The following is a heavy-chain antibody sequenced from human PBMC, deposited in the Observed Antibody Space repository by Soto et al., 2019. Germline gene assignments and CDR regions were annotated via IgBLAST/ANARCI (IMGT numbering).Heavy chain of an antibody. J-gene: IGHJ5*02. Sequence: PSETLSLTCTVSGGSVDRGDYYWTWIRQPPGKGLEWIAYVSSYRGATYYNPSLKSRLTISVDTSKNQFSLKLSSVTAADTAVYYCARGAIVVVPRGRLDPWGQGTLVTVSS. CDR1: GGSVDRGDYY. D-gene: IGHD2-2*01. CDR2: VSSYRGAT. V-gene: IGHV4-30-4*01. CDR3: ARGAIVVVPRGRLDP.